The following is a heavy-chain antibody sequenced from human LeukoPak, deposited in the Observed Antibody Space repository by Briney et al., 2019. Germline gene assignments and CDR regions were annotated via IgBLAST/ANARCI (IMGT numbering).Heavy chain of an antibody. Sequence: GGSLRLSCEASGFTFGNFGMTWVRQAPGKGLQWVSGITGSSTWTYYAASVKGRFTVSRDNSQNTLHLQMNSLRADDTAVYYCARDRPGITVAGALDYWGQGTLVTVSS. CDR1: GFTFGNFG. J-gene: IGHJ4*02. D-gene: IGHD6-19*01. CDR2: ITGSSTWT. CDR3: ARDRPGITVAGALDY. V-gene: IGHV3-23*01.